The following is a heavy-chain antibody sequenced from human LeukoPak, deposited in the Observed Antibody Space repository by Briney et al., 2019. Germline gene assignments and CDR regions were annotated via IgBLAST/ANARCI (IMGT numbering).Heavy chain of an antibody. J-gene: IGHJ3*02. Sequence: PGGSLRLSCAASGFTFEDYAMHWVRQAPGKGLEWVSGISWNSGSIGYADSVKGRFTISRDNAKNSLYLQMNSLRAEDTALYYCAKDPIHDYGDYIAAFDIWGQGTMVTVSS. D-gene: IGHD4-17*01. V-gene: IGHV3-9*01. CDR1: GFTFEDYA. CDR2: ISWNSGSI. CDR3: AKDPIHDYGDYIAAFDI.